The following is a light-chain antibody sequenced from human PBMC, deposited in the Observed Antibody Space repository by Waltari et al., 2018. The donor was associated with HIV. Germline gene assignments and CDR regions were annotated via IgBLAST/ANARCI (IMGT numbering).Light chain of an antibody. CDR2: DVS. CDR1: SSDVGGYSY. CDR3: SSYTSTTTLEV. V-gene: IGLV2-14*03. Sequence: QSALTQPASVSGSPGQSITISCTGTSSDVGGYSYVSWYQHHPGKAPKLMIFDVSNGPSGVSDRFSGSKSGNTASLTISGLQVEDEADYYCSSYTSTTTLEVFGGGTKLTVL. J-gene: IGLJ2*01.